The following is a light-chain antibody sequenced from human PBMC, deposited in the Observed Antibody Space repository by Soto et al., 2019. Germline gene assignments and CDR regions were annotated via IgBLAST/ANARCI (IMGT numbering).Light chain of an antibody. CDR2: DAS. V-gene: IGKV1-5*01. Sequence: DIQLTQSPSTLSVSGLDRXTIXIRASQSISSWLAWYQQKPGKAPKVLIYDASSLQSGVPSRFSGNGSGTEFTLTISGLQPDDFASYYCQQYNSYSGMFGQGTKVDNK. CDR3: QQYNSYSGM. J-gene: IGKJ1*01. CDR1: QSISSW.